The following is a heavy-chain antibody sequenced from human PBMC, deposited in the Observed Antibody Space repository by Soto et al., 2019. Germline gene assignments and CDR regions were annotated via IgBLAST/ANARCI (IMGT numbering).Heavy chain of an antibody. J-gene: IGHJ5*02. V-gene: IGHV4-39*01. D-gene: IGHD6-19*01. CDR1: GGSISSGDYY. Sequence: SETLSLTCTVSGGSISSGDYYWSWIRQPPGKGLEWIGYIYYSGSTYYNPSLKSRVTISVDTSKNQFSLKLSSVTAADTAVYYCARHTNGPGIAVAGINWFDPWGQGTLVTVSS. CDR3: ARHTNGPGIAVAGINWFDP. CDR2: IYYSGST.